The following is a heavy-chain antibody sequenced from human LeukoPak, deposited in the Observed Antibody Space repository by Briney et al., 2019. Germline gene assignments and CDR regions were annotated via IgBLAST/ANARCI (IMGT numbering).Heavy chain of an antibody. CDR1: GFTFSSYA. Sequence: GGSLRLSCAASGFTFSSYAMSWVRQAPSKGLEWVAVISYDGSNKYYADSVKGRFTISRDNSKNTLYLQMNSLRAEDTAVYYCARGTYYDFSHVDYWGQGTLVTVSS. CDR2: ISYDGSNK. V-gene: IGHV3-30-3*01. D-gene: IGHD3-3*01. CDR3: ARGTYYDFSHVDY. J-gene: IGHJ4*02.